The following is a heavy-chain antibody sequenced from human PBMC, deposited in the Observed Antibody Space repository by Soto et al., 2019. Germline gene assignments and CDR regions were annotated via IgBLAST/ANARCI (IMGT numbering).Heavy chain of an antibody. CDR2: ISYDGSNK. D-gene: IGHD3-10*01. Sequence: WGSLRLSCAASGFTFSSYAMHWFRQAPGKGLEWVAVISYDGSNKYYADSVKGRFTISRDNSKNTLYLQMNSLRAEDTAVYYCAKDYNGSGSYHGVYWGQGHLVTVSS. CDR3: AKDYNGSGSYHGVY. J-gene: IGHJ4*02. CDR1: GFTFSSYA. V-gene: IGHV3-30-3*01.